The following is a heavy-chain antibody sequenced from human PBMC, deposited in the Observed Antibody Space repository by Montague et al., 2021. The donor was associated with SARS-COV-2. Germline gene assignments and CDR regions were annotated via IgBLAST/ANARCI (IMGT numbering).Heavy chain of an antibody. CDR1: GGSISSGGYY. Sequence: TLSLTCTVSGGSISSGGYYWSWIRQHPGKGLEWIGYIYYSGSTYYNPSLKSRVTISVDTSKNQFSLKLSSVTAADTAVYYCAREGGLRYFDWLLRSDYYYYGMDVGGQGTRVTVAS. V-gene: IGHV4-31*03. J-gene: IGHJ6*02. CDR3: AREGGLRYFDWLLRSDYYYYGMDV. D-gene: IGHD3-9*01. CDR2: IYYSGST.